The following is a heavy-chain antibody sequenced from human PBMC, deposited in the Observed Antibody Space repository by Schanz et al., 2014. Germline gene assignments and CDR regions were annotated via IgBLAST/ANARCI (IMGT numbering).Heavy chain of an antibody. J-gene: IGHJ4*02. CDR3: ARGYCAGTSCPIFDY. CDR1: GYSFSTYA. Sequence: QVHLVQSESELKNPGASVKVSCKTSGYSFSTYAMNWVRQAPGQGLEWMGWINTKTGNPTYAQGFTGRFVFSLDTSVSTTHLQITNLKADDTAVYYCARGYCAGTSCPIFDYWGQGILVSVSS. V-gene: IGHV7-4-1*02. CDR2: INTKTGNP. D-gene: IGHD2-2*01.